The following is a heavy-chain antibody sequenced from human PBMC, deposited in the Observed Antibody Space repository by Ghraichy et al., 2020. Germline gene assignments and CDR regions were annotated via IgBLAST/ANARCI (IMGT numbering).Heavy chain of an antibody. V-gene: IGHV3-15*01. J-gene: IGHJ4*02. D-gene: IGHD1-26*01. CDR1: GFNFIDAW. CDR3: TTDPKYWEASKGEGFHY. CDR2: IKSNPDGGTT. Sequence: GGSLRLSCAASGFNFIDAWMFWVRQVRGRGLEWVGRIKSNPDGGTTDYSAAVKGRFSISRDDSKNMLYLQMNGLRTDDTATYYCTTDPKYWEASKGEGFHYWGQGALVTVSS.